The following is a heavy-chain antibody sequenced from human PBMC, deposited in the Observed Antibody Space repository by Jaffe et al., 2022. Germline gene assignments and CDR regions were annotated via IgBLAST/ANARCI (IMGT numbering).Heavy chain of an antibody. CDR2: IDWDDDK. J-gene: IGHJ3*02. CDR1: GFSLSTSGMC. D-gene: IGHD6-13*01. Sequence: QVTLRESGPALVKPTQTLTLTCTFSGFSLSTSGMCVSWIRQPPGKALEWLALIDWDDDKYYSTSLKTRLTISKDTSKNQVVLTMTNMDPVDTATYYCARIPPSIAAAGTRLRAFDIWGQGTMVTVSS. CDR3: ARIPPSIAAAGTRLRAFDI. V-gene: IGHV2-70*01.